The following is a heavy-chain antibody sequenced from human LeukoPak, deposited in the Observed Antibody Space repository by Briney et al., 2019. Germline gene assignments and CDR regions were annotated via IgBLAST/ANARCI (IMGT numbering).Heavy chain of an antibody. CDR2: ISSSSSTM. J-gene: IGHJ4*02. CDR3: ARDLSGSYITRPTTFDY. CDR1: GFTFSSYS. D-gene: IGHD1-26*01. V-gene: IGHV3-48*02. Sequence: GGSLRLSCAASGFTFSSYSMNWVRQAPGKGLEWVSYISSSSSTMYYADSVKGRFTISRDNAKNSLYLQMNSLRDEDTAVYYCARDLSGSYITRPTTFDYWGQGTLVTVSS.